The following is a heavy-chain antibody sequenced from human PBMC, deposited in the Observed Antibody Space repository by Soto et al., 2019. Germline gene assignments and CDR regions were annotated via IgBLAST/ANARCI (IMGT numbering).Heavy chain of an antibody. J-gene: IGHJ4*02. CDR3: ARTYYDILTGYSFDY. CDR2: IYYSGST. D-gene: IGHD3-9*01. Sequence: PSETLSLTCTVSGGSISSYYWSWIRQPPGKGLEWIGYIYYSGSTNYNPSLKSRVTISVDTSKNQFSLKLSSVTAADTAVYYCARTYYDILTGYSFDYWRQGTLVTVSS. CDR1: GGSISSYY. V-gene: IGHV4-59*01.